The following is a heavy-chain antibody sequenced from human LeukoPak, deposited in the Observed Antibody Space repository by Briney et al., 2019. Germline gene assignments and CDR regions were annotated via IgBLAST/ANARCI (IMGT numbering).Heavy chain of an antibody. Sequence: PGGSLRLSCAASGFTFSSYGMHWVRQAPGKGLEWAAVISYDGSNKYYADSVKGRFTISRDNSKNTLYLQMNSLRAEDTAVYYCARVYDFWSGYYAPFDYWGQGTLVTVSS. J-gene: IGHJ4*02. V-gene: IGHV3-30*03. D-gene: IGHD3-3*01. CDR3: ARVYDFWSGYYAPFDY. CDR2: ISYDGSNK. CDR1: GFTFSSYG.